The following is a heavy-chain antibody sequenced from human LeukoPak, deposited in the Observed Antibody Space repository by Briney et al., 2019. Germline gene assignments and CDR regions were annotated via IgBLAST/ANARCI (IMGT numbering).Heavy chain of an antibody. CDR1: GFAFSSYA. CDR2: ISYDGSNK. D-gene: IGHD5-18*01. CDR3: ARDLDSTMVAVDY. V-gene: IGHV3-30*14. J-gene: IGHJ4*02. Sequence: GKSLRLSCAASGFAFSSYAMHWVRQAPGKGLEWVAVISYDGSNKHYADSVKGRFTISRDNFKNTLYLQMNSLRGEDTAVYYCARDLDSTMVAVDYWGQGTLVTVSS.